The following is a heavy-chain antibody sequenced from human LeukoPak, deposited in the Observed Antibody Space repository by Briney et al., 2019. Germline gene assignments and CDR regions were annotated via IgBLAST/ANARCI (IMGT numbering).Heavy chain of an antibody. V-gene: IGHV3-53*01. CDR2: IYSGGKT. Sequence: GGSLRLSCAASGLIVRSNYISWVRQTPGKGLEWVSVIYSGGKTYYADSVKGRFTISRDDSKSTLYLQMNNVRAEDTAIYYCARDLSYFDYWGQGTLVTVSS. CDR3: ARDLSYFDY. D-gene: IGHD2/OR15-2a*01. CDR1: GLIVRSNY. J-gene: IGHJ4*02.